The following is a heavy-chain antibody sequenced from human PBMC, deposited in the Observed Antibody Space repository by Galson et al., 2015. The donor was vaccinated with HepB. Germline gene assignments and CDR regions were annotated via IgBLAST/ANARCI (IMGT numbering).Heavy chain of an antibody. Sequence: SLRLSCAASGFTFSNAWMSWVRQAPGKGLEWVGRIKSKTFGGTTDDAAPVKGRFTISRDDLKNTLYLQMNSLKTEDTAVYYCTTDNYDYWGQGTLVTVSS. V-gene: IGHV3-15*01. CDR1: GFTFSNAW. J-gene: IGHJ4*02. D-gene: IGHD5-24*01. CDR2: IKSKTFGGTT. CDR3: TTDNYDY.